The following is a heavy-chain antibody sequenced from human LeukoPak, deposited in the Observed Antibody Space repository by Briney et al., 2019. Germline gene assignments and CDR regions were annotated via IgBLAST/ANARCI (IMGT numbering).Heavy chain of an antibody. J-gene: IGHJ4*02. Sequence: ASVKVSCKASGYTFTSYDINWVRQATRQGLEWMGWMNPNSGNTGYAQKFQGRVTMTRNTSISTAYMELSSLRSEDTAVYYCARGSKKTVTIAYWGQGTLVTVSS. CDR1: GYTFTSYD. CDR2: MNPNSGNT. V-gene: IGHV1-8*01. D-gene: IGHD4-11*01. CDR3: ARGSKKTVTIAY.